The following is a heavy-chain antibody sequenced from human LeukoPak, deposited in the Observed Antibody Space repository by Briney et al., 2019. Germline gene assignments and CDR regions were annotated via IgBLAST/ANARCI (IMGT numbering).Heavy chain of an antibody. J-gene: IGHJ4*02. D-gene: IGHD6-19*01. CDR1: GFTFSSYG. CDR3: AKGHTRYSSGWIDY. V-gene: IGHV3-23*01. CDR2: ISASGGST. Sequence: GGSLRLSCAASGFTFSSYGMSWVRQAPGKGLEWVSAISASGGSTYYADSVKGRFSISRDNSKNTVYLQMISLRAEDTAVYYCAKGHTRYSSGWIDYWGQGTLVTVSS.